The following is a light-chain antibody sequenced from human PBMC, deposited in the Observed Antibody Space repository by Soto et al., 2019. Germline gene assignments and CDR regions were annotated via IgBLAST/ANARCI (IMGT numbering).Light chain of an antibody. CDR2: DVP. CDR3: QQYNLHSPAT. Sequence: DIQMTQSPSSLSASVGDRVTITCRASQNIGRWLAWYQQKPGKAPKLMIYDVPTLISGVPSRFSRSGSGTGFTPTISTLQPDDFPTYYYQQYNLHSPATFGPGSVVEIK. V-gene: IGKV1-5*01. J-gene: IGKJ1*01. CDR1: QNIGRW.